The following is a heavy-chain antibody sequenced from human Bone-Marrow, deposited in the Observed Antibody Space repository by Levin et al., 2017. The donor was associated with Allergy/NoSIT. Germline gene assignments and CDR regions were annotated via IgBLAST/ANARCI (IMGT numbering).Heavy chain of an antibody. V-gene: IGHV3-30*04. J-gene: IGHJ5*02. Sequence: GASVKVSCVASGFTFSSYPMHWVRQPPGKGLEWVALISFDGSNEYYADSVKGRFTLSRDNSKNTVYLQMNSLRVEDTAVYYCARAGVDPWGQGSLVTVSS. CDR1: GFTFSSYP. CDR3: ARAGVDP. CDR2: ISFDGSNE.